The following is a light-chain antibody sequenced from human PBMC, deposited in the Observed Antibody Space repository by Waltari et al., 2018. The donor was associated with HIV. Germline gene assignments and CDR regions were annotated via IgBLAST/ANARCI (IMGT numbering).Light chain of an antibody. CDR2: NDM. V-gene: IGLV1-44*01. CDR1: DSNIEART. Sequence: QSVLTQPPSTSGTPGQRILISCSGRDSNIEARTVNWYQQLPNAAPTLLIYNDMQRPSGVPDRFSGSKYGTSASLAISGLLSDDEADYYCATWDGSLNGSVVFGGGTKLTV. CDR3: ATWDGSLNGSVV. J-gene: IGLJ2*01.